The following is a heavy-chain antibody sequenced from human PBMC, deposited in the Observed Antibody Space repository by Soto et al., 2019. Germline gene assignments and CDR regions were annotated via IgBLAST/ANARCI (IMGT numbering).Heavy chain of an antibody. Sequence: QVQLQESGPGLVKPSGTLSLTCAVSGDSVSSPYYWCWVRQPPGKGLEWIGEVFHTGTTSYNPSLRIRVTISMDKFNNRVSLDLSSVTAADTAVYYCARSAGWYAVHSWGPGTLVIVSS. J-gene: IGHJ4*02. CDR3: ARSAGWYAVHS. D-gene: IGHD6-19*01. CDR1: GDSVSSPYY. V-gene: IGHV4-4*02. CDR2: VFHTGTT.